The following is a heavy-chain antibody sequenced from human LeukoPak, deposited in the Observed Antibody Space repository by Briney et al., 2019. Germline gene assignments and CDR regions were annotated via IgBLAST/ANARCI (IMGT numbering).Heavy chain of an antibody. Sequence: SSETLSLTCTVSGGSISGYYWSWIRQPPGKGLEWIAYIYYNGISNYNPSLKSRVIISVDSSKSQFSLNLNSVTAADTAVYYCARGGAARLHFQNWGQGTLVTVSS. V-gene: IGHV4-59*01. J-gene: IGHJ1*01. CDR3: ARGGAARLHFQN. CDR2: IYYNGIS. D-gene: IGHD6-6*01. CDR1: GGSISGYY.